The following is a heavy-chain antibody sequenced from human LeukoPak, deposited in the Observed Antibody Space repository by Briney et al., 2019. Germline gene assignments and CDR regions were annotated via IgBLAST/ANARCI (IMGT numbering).Heavy chain of an antibody. CDR2: IKQDGSEK. D-gene: IGHD2-15*01. CDR1: GFTFSSYW. J-gene: IGHJ6*02. Sequence: GGSLRLSCAASGFTFSSYWMSWVRQAPGKGLEWVANIKQDGSEKYYVDSVKGRFTISRDNAKNSLYLQMNSLRAEDTAVYYCARAKCSGGSCYSGYYYYGMDVWGQGTTVTVSS. V-gene: IGHV3-7*01. CDR3: ARAKCSGGSCYSGYYYYGMDV.